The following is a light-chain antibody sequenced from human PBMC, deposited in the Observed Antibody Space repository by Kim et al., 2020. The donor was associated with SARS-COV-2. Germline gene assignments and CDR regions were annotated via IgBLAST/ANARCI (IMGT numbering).Light chain of an antibody. Sequence: PGERATLSCRASQTINNRLVWYQQKPGQAPRLLIYDATTRATGVPARFIGSGSETDFTLTISSLQSEDFAAYYCQQSNDWPPLTFGQGTKVDIK. CDR2: DAT. CDR1: QTINNR. J-gene: IGKJ1*01. V-gene: IGKV3-15*01. CDR3: QQSNDWPPLT.